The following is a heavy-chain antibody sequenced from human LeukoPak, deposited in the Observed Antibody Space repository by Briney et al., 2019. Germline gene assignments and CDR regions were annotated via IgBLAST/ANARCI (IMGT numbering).Heavy chain of an antibody. CDR3: ARRAGAYSHPYDY. D-gene: IGHD4/OR15-4a*01. CDR1: GFTFSSYA. V-gene: IGHV3-23*01. Sequence: GGSLRLSCAASGFTFSSYAMSWVRQAPGKGLEWVSAISGSGGSTYYADSVKGRFTISRDNSKNTMYLQMNSLRAEDTAVYYCARRAGAYSHPYDYWGQGTLVTVSS. J-gene: IGHJ4*02. CDR2: ISGSGGST.